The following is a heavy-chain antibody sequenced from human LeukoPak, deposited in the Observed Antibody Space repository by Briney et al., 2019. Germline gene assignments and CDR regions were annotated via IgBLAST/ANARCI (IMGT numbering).Heavy chain of an antibody. CDR3: ARDGPFYCSSTSCYIYYFDY. CDR2: ISYDGSNK. CDR1: GFTFSSYA. J-gene: IGHJ4*02. V-gene: IGHV3-30*04. D-gene: IGHD2-2*02. Sequence: PGGSPRLSCAASGFTFSSYAMHWVRQAPGKGLEWVAVISYDGSNKYYADSVKGRFTISRDNSKNTLYLQMNSLRAEDTAVYYCARDGPFYCSSTSCYIYYFDYWGQGTLVTVSS.